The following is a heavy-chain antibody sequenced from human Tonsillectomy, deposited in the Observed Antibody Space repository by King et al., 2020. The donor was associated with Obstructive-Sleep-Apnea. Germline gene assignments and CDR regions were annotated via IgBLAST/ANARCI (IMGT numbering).Heavy chain of an antibody. Sequence: QLQESGPGLVKSSETLSLTCTVSGGSISSSSYYWGWIRQPPGKGLEWIGSIFYSGSTYYNPSLKSRVIISVDTSKNHFSLKLSSVTAADTAVYYCAGDRFDYVWGSYRLPLDYWGQGTLVTVSS. D-gene: IGHD3-16*02. CDR3: AGDRFDYVWGSYRLPLDY. CDR2: IFYSGST. CDR1: GGSISSSSYY. V-gene: IGHV4-39*07. J-gene: IGHJ4*02.